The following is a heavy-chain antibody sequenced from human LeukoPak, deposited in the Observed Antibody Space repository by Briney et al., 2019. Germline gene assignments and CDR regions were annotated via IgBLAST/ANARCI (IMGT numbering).Heavy chain of an antibody. V-gene: IGHV3-53*01. CDR1: GFTVSSNY. Sequence: GGSLRLSCAASGFTVSSNYMSCVRQAPGKGLEWVSVIYSGGSTYYADSVKGRFTISRDNSKNTLYLQMNSLRAEDTAVYYCARDLTRTVGAADYWGQGTLVTVSS. D-gene: IGHD1-26*01. CDR2: IYSGGST. J-gene: IGHJ4*02. CDR3: ARDLTRTVGAADY.